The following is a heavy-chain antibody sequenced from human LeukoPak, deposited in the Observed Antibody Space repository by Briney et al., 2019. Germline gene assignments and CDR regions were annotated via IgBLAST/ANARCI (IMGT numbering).Heavy chain of an antibody. CDR2: ISRSSSYI. J-gene: IGHJ4*02. D-gene: IGHD3-22*01. Sequence: PGGALRLSCAASGFTFSSYSMKWVRQAPGKGLEWVSAISRSSSYIYYADSVKGRFTISRDNGKKSLYLQMTSLRAEDTAVYYCASINYYDSSGYAYWGQGTLVTVSS. V-gene: IGHV3-21*01. CDR3: ASINYYDSSGYAY. CDR1: GFTFSSYS.